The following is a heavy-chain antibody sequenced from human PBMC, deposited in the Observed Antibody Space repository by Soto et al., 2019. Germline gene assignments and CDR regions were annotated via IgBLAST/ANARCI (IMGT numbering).Heavy chain of an antibody. D-gene: IGHD2-15*01. CDR2: IDSVGSRI. V-gene: IGHV3-74*03. J-gene: IGHJ4*02. CDR1: GFTFSNYW. CDR3: VRTSLVVAVATREDF. Sequence: EVQLVESGGGLVQPGESLRLSCAASGFTFSNYWMHWVRQAPGKGLVWVSRIDSVGSRITYADFVKGRFTISRENAKNTVYLHMNSLTAEDTAVYYCVRTSLVVAVATREDFWGQGTLVTVSS.